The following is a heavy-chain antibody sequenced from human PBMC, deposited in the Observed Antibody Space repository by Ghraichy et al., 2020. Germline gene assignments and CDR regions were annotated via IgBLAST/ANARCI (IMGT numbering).Heavy chain of an antibody. CDR1: GGSFSAYY. CDR2: INHSGST. Sequence: SETLSLTCAVYGGSFSAYYWSWIRQPPGKGLEWIGEINHSGSTNYNPSLKSRVTISVDTSKNQFSLKLSSVTAADTAVYYCARDLTSYYASGSYTLRPARYFDLWGRGTLVTVSS. D-gene: IGHD3-10*01. J-gene: IGHJ2*01. CDR3: ARDLTSYYASGSYTLRPARYFDL. V-gene: IGHV4-34*01.